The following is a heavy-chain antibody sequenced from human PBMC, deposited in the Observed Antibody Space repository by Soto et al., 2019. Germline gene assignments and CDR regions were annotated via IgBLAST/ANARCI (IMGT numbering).Heavy chain of an antibody. CDR2: TYYSGST. Sequence: SDTLSLTCTVTGGSIRSGDYYWSWIRQPPGKGLEWIGYTYYSGSTYYNPSLKSRVTISVDTSKNQFSLKLSSVTAADTAVYYCARDFFSSSGFDYWGQGTLVTVSS. V-gene: IGHV4-30-4*02. D-gene: IGHD3-22*01. CDR3: ARDFFSSSGFDY. CDR1: GGSIRSGDYY. J-gene: IGHJ4*02.